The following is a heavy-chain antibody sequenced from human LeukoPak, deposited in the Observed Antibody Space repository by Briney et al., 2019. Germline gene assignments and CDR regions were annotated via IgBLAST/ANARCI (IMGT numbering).Heavy chain of an antibody. Sequence: GGSLRLSCAASGFTFSSYSMNWVRQAPGKGLEWVSYISSSSSTIYYADSVKGRFTISRDNAKNSLYLQMNSLRAEDTAVYYCARESGTGFGELLKPEFDYWGQGTLVTVSS. CDR1: GFTFSSYS. V-gene: IGHV3-48*01. J-gene: IGHJ4*02. CDR2: ISSSSSTI. D-gene: IGHD3-10*01. CDR3: ARESGTGFGELLKPEFDY.